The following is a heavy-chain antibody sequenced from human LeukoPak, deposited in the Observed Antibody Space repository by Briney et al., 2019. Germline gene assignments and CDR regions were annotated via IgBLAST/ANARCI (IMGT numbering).Heavy chain of an antibody. Sequence: ASVKVSCKASGYTFTGYYMHWVRQAPGQGLEWMGWINHNSGGTNYAQKFQGRVTMTRDTSISTAHMELSRLRSDDTAVYYCARAPGYYDSSGYHPFDYWGQGTLVTVSS. CDR2: INHNSGGT. J-gene: IGHJ4*02. V-gene: IGHV1-2*02. CDR1: GYTFTGYY. D-gene: IGHD3-22*01. CDR3: ARAPGYYDSSGYHPFDY.